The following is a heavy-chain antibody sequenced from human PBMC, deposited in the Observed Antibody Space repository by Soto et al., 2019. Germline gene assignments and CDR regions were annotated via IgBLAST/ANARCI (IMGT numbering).Heavy chain of an antibody. D-gene: IGHD2-21*02. CDR1: GGTISRYY. J-gene: IGHJ6*02. CDR2: MYNTGST. Sequence: QVQLQESGPGLVKPSETLSLTCTVSGGTISRYYWSWIRQPPGKGLEWFGYMYNTGSTVYNPSFKSRVTISVDTSKNQFSLKLNSVTAADTAVYYCARDLWGYCGTDCYPLDVWGRGTTVTVSS. V-gene: IGHV4-59*01. CDR3: ARDLWGYCGTDCYPLDV.